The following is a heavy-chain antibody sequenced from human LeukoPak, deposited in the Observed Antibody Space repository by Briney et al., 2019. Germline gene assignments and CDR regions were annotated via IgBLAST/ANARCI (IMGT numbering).Heavy chain of an antibody. CDR3: ARAKYSNGWNDVFDI. Sequence: GGSLRLSCTASGFTFSAYEMNWVRQAPGKGLEWISYISSSGSSIYYADSVKGRFIISRDNAKNSLYLHMNSLRAEDTAVYYCARAKYSNGWNDVFDIWGQGTVVTVSS. J-gene: IGHJ3*02. CDR2: ISSSGSSI. CDR1: GFTFSAYE. D-gene: IGHD6-25*01. V-gene: IGHV3-48*03.